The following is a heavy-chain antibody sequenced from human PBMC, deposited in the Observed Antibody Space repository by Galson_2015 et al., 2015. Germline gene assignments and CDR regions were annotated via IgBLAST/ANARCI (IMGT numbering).Heavy chain of an antibody. V-gene: IGHV2-26*01. CDR3: ARIRRDDYYYYYGMDV. CDR1: GFSLSNARMG. Sequence: PALVKPTQTLTLTCTVSGFSLSNARMGVSWIRQPPGKALEWLARIFSNDEKSYSTSLKSRLTISKDTSKSQVVLTMTNMDPVDTATYYCARIRRDDYYYYYGMDVWGQGTTVTVSS. J-gene: IGHJ6*02. CDR2: IFSNDEK.